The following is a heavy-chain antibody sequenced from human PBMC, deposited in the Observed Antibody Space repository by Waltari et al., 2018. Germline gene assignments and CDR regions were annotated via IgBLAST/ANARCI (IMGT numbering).Heavy chain of an antibody. CDR1: GVSITSDRHY. D-gene: IGHD5-12*01. CDR2: LSYSGAT. J-gene: IGHJ3*01. V-gene: IGHV4-39*01. Sequence: QLQLQESGPGLVKPSETLSLTCSVSGVSITSDRHYWGWIRQPPGQGLEWIATLSYSGATYSSPSLKSRVTISRDTSKNQGSLQLGSGTAADTAVYYCATYIGASLGTAAFDVWGQGTMVTVSS. CDR3: ATYIGASLGTAAFDV.